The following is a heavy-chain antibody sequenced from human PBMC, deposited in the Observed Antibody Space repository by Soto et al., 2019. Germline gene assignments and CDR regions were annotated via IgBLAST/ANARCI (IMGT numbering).Heavy chain of an antibody. V-gene: IGHV3-23*01. Sequence: PGESLKISCAASGFTFSSYAMSWVRQAPGKGLEWVSAISGSGGSTYYADSVKGRFTISRDNSKNTLYLQMNSLRAEDTAVYYCAKSEYSSSNGNYYYYGMDVWGQGTTVTVSS. CDR3: AKSEYSSSNGNYYYYGMDV. D-gene: IGHD6-6*01. J-gene: IGHJ6*02. CDR2: ISGSGGST. CDR1: GFTFSSYA.